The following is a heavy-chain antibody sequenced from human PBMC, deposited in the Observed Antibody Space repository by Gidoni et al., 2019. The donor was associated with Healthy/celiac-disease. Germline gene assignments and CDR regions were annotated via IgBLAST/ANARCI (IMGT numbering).Heavy chain of an antibody. CDR3: AKDGEFWGGSYLGY. CDR2: ISWNSGSI. V-gene: IGHV3-9*01. D-gene: IGHD3-3*01. Sequence: EVQLVESGGGLVQPGRSLRLSCAASGSTFDDYAMHWVRQAPGKGLEWVSGISWNSGSIGYADSVKGRFTISRDNAKNSLYLQMNSLRAEDTALYYCAKDGEFWGGSYLGYWGQGTLVTVSS. CDR1: GSTFDDYA. J-gene: IGHJ4*02.